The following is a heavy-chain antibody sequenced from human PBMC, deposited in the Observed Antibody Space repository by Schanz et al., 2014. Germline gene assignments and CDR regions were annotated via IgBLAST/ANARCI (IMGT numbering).Heavy chain of an antibody. CDR1: GYTFTSYG. CDR3: ATDLSPYTNSYDVRYSDY. J-gene: IGHJ4*02. V-gene: IGHV1-18*01. Sequence: QVQLVQSGAEVKKPGASVKVSCKASGYTFTSYGISWVRQAPGQGLEWMGWISPYNGNTNYAQKLQGRVTMTADTATSTAYIDLSRLCSDLTGVYSGATDLSPYTNSYDVRYSDYWGQGSLVTVSS. CDR2: ISPYNGNT. D-gene: IGHD6-6*01.